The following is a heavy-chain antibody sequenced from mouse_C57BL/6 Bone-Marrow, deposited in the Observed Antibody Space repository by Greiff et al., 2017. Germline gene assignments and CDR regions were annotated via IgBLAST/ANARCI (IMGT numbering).Heavy chain of an antibody. Sequence: EVKLVESGGGLVQPGGSLSLSCAASGFTFTDYYMSWVRQPPGKALEWLGFIRSKANGYTTEYSASVKGRFTISRDNSQSILYLQMNALRAEDSATYYCARSTNWVFDYWGQGTTLTVSS. V-gene: IGHV7-3*01. CDR1: GFTFTDYY. D-gene: IGHD4-1*01. J-gene: IGHJ2*01. CDR3: ARSTNWVFDY. CDR2: IRSKANGYTT.